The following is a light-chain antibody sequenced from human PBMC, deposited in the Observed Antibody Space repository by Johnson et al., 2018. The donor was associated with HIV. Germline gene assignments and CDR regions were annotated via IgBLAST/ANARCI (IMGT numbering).Light chain of an antibody. CDR2: DNN. Sequence: QSVLTQPPSVSAAPGQKVTISCSGSSSNIGRNYVSWYQQLSGTAPNLLIFDNNKRPSGIPDRFSGSKSGTSATLGINGLQTGDEADYYCGTWDSRLSAGGYVFGTGTKVTVL. V-gene: IGLV1-51*01. CDR1: SSNIGRNY. CDR3: GTWDSRLSAGGYV. J-gene: IGLJ1*01.